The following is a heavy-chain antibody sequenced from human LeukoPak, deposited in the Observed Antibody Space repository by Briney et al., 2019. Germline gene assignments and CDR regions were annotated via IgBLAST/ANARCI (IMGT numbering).Heavy chain of an antibody. J-gene: IGHJ6*04. CDR3: AKDRDSSGWYEDYYYYGMDV. CDR2: ISYDGSSK. Sequence: GRSLRLSCAASGFTFSSYGMHWVRQAPGKGLEWVAVISYDGSSKYYADSVKGRFTISRDNSKNTLYLQMNSLRAEDTAVYYCAKDRDSSGWYEDYYYYGMDVWGKGTTVTVSS. V-gene: IGHV3-30*18. CDR1: GFTFSSYG. D-gene: IGHD6-19*01.